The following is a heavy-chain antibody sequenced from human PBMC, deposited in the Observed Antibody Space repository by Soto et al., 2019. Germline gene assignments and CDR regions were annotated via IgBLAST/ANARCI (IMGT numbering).Heavy chain of an antibody. Sequence: SETLSLTCTVSGGSISSYYWSWIRQPPGKGLEWIGYIYYSGSTNYNPSLKSRVTISVDTSKNQFSLKLSSVTAADTAVYYCAREVHTIFGVVTTSFFDYWGQGTLVTVSS. D-gene: IGHD3-3*01. CDR1: GGSISSYY. CDR2: IYYSGST. J-gene: IGHJ4*02. CDR3: AREVHTIFGVVTTSFFDY. V-gene: IGHV4-59*01.